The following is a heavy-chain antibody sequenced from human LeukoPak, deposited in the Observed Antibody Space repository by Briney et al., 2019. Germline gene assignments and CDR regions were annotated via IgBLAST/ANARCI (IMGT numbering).Heavy chain of an antibody. D-gene: IGHD1-7*01. V-gene: IGHV4-39*01. J-gene: IGHJ3*02. CDR2: IYYSGST. CDR3: ARHRKRITGTTHAFDI. Sequence: TPSETLSLTCTVSGGSISSSSYYWGWIRQPPGKGLEWIGSIYYSGSTYYNPSLKSRVTISVDTSKNQFSLKLSSVTAADTAVYYCARHRKRITGTTHAFDIWGQGTMVTVSS. CDR1: GGSISSSSYY.